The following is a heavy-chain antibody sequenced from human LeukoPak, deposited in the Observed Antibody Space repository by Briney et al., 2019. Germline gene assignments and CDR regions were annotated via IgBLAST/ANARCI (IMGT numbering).Heavy chain of an antibody. D-gene: IGHD2-15*01. CDR1: GGTFSSYA. Sequence: ASVKVSCKASGGTFSSYAISWVRQAPGQGLEWMGRIIPILGIANYAQKFQGRVTMTRDTSTSTVYMELSSLRSEDTAVYYCARGYCSGNSCYVFDYWGQGTLVTVSS. CDR3: ARGYCSGNSCYVFDY. J-gene: IGHJ4*02. CDR2: IIPILGIA. V-gene: IGHV1-69*04.